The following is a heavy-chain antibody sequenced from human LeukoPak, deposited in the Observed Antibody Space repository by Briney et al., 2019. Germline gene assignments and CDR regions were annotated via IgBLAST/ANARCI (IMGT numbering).Heavy chain of an antibody. CDR1: GFTFSSYS. J-gene: IGHJ6*04. CDR2: ITTSSSYI. V-gene: IGHV3-21*01. Sequence: PGGSLRLSCTASGFTFSSYSMNWVRQAPGKGLEWVSSITTSSSYIYYADPVKGRFTISRDNAKNSLYLQMNSLRADDTAVYYCARDARVTMVRGPRYYYGMDVWGKGTTVTVSS. D-gene: IGHD3-10*01. CDR3: ARDARVTMVRGPRYYYGMDV.